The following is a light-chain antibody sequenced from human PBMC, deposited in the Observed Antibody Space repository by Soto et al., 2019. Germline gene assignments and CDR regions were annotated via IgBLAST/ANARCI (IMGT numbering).Light chain of an antibody. CDR1: QSVRSSY. CDR2: DAS. V-gene: IGKV3-20*01. CDR3: QQYGSSPPNT. Sequence: EIVLTQSPGTLSLSPGERATLSCRASQSVRSSYLAWYQQKPGQAPRLLIYDASSRATGIPDRFSGSGSGTDFTLTISRLEPEDFAVYYCQQYGSSPPNTFGRGTKLEIK. J-gene: IGKJ2*01.